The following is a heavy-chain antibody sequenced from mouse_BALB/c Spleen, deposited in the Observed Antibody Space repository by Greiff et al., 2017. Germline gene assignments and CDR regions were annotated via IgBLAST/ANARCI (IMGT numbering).Heavy chain of an antibody. CDR1: GFAFSSYD. CDR2: ISSGGGST. V-gene: IGHV5-12-1*01. CDR3: ARLGGYSAWFAY. J-gene: IGHJ3*01. D-gene: IGHD2-3*01. Sequence: EVQVVESGGGLVKPGGSLKLSCAASGFAFSSYDMSWVRQTPEKRLEWVAYISSGGGSTYYPDTVKGRFTISRDNAKNTLYLQMSSLKSEDTAMYYCARLGGYSAWFAYWGQGTLVTVSA.